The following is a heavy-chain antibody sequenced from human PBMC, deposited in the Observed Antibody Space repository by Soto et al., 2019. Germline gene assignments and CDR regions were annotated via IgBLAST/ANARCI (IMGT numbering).Heavy chain of an antibody. Sequence: GGSLRLSCAACGFTFSSYGMHWVRQAPGKGLEWVAVISYDGSNKYYADSVKGRFTISRDNSKNTLYLQMNSLRAEDTAVYYCAKAGYCSSTSCHGNYYGMDVWGQGTTVTVSS. J-gene: IGHJ6*02. D-gene: IGHD2-2*01. CDR3: AKAGYCSSTSCHGNYYGMDV. CDR2: ISYDGSNK. V-gene: IGHV3-30*18. CDR1: GFTFSSYG.